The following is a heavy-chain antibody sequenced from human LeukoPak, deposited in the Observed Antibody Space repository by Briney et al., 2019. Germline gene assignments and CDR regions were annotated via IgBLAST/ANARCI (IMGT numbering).Heavy chain of an antibody. J-gene: IGHJ4*02. V-gene: IGHV1-8*03. Sequence: VASVKVSCKASGCTFTSYDINWVRQATGQGLEWMGWMNPNSGNTGYAQKFQGRVTITRNTSISTAYMELSSLRSEDTAVYYCARVGPSPYFDYWGQGTLVTVSS. CDR3: ARVGPSPYFDY. CDR2: MNPNSGNT. D-gene: IGHD3/OR15-3a*01. CDR1: GCTFTSYD.